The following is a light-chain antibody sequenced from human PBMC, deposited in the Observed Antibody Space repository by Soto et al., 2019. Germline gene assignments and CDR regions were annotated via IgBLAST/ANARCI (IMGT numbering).Light chain of an antibody. Sequence: DIQMTQSPSSLSASVGDRVTITCRASQSISIYLNWYQQKPGKAPKLLIYGASTLQSGVPSRFSGRGSGTDFTLTISSLQPEDFATYYCQQSHSPPLTFGGGTKVEIK. V-gene: IGKV1-39*01. CDR3: QQSHSPPLT. CDR2: GAS. CDR1: QSISIY. J-gene: IGKJ4*01.